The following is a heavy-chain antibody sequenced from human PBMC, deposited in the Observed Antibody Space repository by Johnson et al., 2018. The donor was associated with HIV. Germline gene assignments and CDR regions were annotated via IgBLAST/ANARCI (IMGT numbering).Heavy chain of an antibody. CDR2: IRYDGSNK. Sequence: QVQLVESGGGVVQPGGSLRLSCAASGFTFSTYGMHWVRQAPGKGLEWVAFIRYDGSNKYYADSVKGRFTISSDNSKNTLYVQMNSLRVEDTAVYYCAKDDSPSGAFDIWGQGTMVIVSS. D-gene: IGHD3-10*01. CDR3: AKDDSPSGAFDI. J-gene: IGHJ3*02. V-gene: IGHV3-30*02. CDR1: GFTFSTYG.